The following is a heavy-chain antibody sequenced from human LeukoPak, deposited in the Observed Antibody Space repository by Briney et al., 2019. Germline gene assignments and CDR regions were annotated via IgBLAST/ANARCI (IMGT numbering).Heavy chain of an antibody. CDR2: ISAYNGNT. Sequence: ASVKVSCKASGYTFTGYGISWVRLAPGQGLEWMGWISAYNGNTNYAQKLQGRVTMTTDTSTSTAYMELRSLRSDDTAVYYCARDRYCSGGSCYPWSSYYYYYGMDVWGQGTTVTVSS. CDR3: ARDRYCSGGSCYPWSSYYYYYGMDV. V-gene: IGHV1-18*04. CDR1: GYTFTGYG. J-gene: IGHJ6*02. D-gene: IGHD2-15*01.